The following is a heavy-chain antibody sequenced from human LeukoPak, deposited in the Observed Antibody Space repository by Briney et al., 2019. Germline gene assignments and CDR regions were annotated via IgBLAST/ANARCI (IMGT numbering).Heavy chain of an antibody. CDR2: INPSGGST. J-gene: IGHJ4*02. CDR3: ARDSGGYDDHTPGLYYFDY. D-gene: IGHD1-26*01. CDR1: GYTFTSYY. Sequence: ASVKVSCKASGYTFTSYYMHWVRQAPGQGLEWMGVINPSGGSTSYAQKFQGRVTMTRDMSTSTVYMELSSLRSEDTAVYYCARDSGGYDDHTPGLYYFDYWGQGTLVTVSS. V-gene: IGHV1-46*01.